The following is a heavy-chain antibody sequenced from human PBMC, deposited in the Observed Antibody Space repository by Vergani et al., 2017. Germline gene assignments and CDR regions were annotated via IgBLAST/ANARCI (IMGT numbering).Heavy chain of an antibody. CDR1: GFTFNSYW. CDR3: TTVHGSGSPGDY. CDR2: IKQDGSEK. V-gene: IGHV3-7*03. Sequence: EVQLVESGGGLVQPGGSLRLSCAASGFTFNSYWMSWVRQAPGKGLEWVANIKQDGSEKYYVDSVKGRFTISRDNAKNSLYLQMNSLRAEDTAVYYCTTVHGSGSPGDYWGQGTLVTVSS. D-gene: IGHD3-10*01. J-gene: IGHJ4*02.